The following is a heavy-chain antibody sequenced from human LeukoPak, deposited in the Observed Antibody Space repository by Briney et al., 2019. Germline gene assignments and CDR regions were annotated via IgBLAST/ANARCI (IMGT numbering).Heavy chain of an antibody. V-gene: IGHV3-30*18. D-gene: IGHD3-9*01. Sequence: GGSLRLSCAASGFTFRNYGMHWVRQAPGKGMDWVAVISYDGSNKYYADSVKGRFTISRDNSENTLYLQMNSLRAEDTAVYYCAKVRYFGPSAFDIWGQGTMVTVSS. J-gene: IGHJ3*02. CDR3: AKVRYFGPSAFDI. CDR1: GFTFRNYG. CDR2: ISYDGSNK.